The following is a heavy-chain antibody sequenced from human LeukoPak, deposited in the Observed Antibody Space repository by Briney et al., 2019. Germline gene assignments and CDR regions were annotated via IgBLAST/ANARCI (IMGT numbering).Heavy chain of an antibody. V-gene: IGHV3-30*04. Sequence: GGSLRLSCAASGFTFSSNAMHWVRQAPGKGLEWVAATSYDERNKYYGDSVRGRFTISRDNSKNTLYLQMNSLRVEDTAVYYCARGWDNNESSGYTAWGQGTLVTVSS. CDR3: ARGWDNNESSGYTA. CDR2: TSYDERNK. CDR1: GFTFSSNA. J-gene: IGHJ4*02. D-gene: IGHD3-22*01.